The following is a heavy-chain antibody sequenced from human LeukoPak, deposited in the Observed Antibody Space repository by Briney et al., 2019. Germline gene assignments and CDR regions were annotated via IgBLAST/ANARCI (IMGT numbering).Heavy chain of an antibody. CDR1: GGSISSYY. CDR2: IYYSGST. Sequence: PSETLSLTCTVSGGSISSYYWSWIRQPPGKGVEWIGYIYYSGSTNYNPSLKSRVTISVDTSKNQFSLKLSSVTAADTAVYYRARVSVWGSYRKQYYYYYYMDVWGKGTTVTVSS. J-gene: IGHJ6*03. V-gene: IGHV4-59*01. D-gene: IGHD3-16*02. CDR3: ARVSVWGSYRKQYYYYYYMDV.